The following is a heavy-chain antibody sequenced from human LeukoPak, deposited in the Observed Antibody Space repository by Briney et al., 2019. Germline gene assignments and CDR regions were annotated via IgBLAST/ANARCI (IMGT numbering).Heavy chain of an antibody. CDR2: IYHSGTT. V-gene: IGHV4-4*02. J-gene: IGHJ3*02. D-gene: IGHD2-21*02. CDR1: GGSLSTYNW. CDR3: ARGRRDCSGDCYVAFDI. Sequence: PSETLSLTCTVSGGSLSTYNWWSWVRQPPGKGLEWIGEIYHSGTTNYNPALKSRVTTSIEKSKNQFSLKLSSVTAADTAVYYCARGRRDCSGDCYVAFDIWGQGTMVTVSS.